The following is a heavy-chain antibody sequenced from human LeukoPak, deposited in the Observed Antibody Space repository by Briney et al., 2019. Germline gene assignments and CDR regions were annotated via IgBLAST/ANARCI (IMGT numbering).Heavy chain of an antibody. CDR2: ISWISGSI. Sequence: GGSLRLSCAASGFTFDDYAMHWVRQAPGKGLEWVSGISWISGSIGYADSVKGRFTISRDNSKNTLYLQMNSLRAEDTAVYYCAKDTLLIPAGIDYWGQGTLVTVSS. CDR3: AKDTLLIPAGIDY. J-gene: IGHJ4*02. D-gene: IGHD2-2*01. V-gene: IGHV3-9*01. CDR1: GFTFDDYA.